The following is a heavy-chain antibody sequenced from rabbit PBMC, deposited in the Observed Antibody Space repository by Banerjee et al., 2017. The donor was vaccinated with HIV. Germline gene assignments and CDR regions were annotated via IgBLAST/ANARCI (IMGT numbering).Heavy chain of an antibody. CDR2: IDPVFGTT. Sequence: QEQLVESGGGLVQPGGSLKLSCKASGFDFSSLGVSWVRQAPGKGLEWVGYIDPVFGTTYYASWVNGRFTISSHNAQNTLYLQLNSLTAADTATYFCARDFVGSSDYTYFSLWGQGTLVTVS. V-gene: IGHV1S47*01. D-gene: IGHD8-1*01. J-gene: IGHJ4*01. CDR1: GFDFSSLG. CDR3: ARDFVGSSDYTYFSL.